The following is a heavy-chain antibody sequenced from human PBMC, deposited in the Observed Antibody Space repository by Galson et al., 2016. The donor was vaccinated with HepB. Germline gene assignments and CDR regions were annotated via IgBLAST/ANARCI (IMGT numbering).Heavy chain of an antibody. CDR3: ARYGDEAGWNFHQ. V-gene: IGHV3-7*03. J-gene: IGHJ1*01. Sequence: SLRLSCAASGFTFSRFWTNWVRQAPGKGLEWVASIKEDGSKAFYADSVKGRFTISRDNVENSLSLQMNSLRAEDTAVIYCARYGDEAGWNFHQWGQGTLVTVSS. CDR2: IKEDGSKA. CDR1: GFTFSRFW. D-gene: IGHD6-19*01.